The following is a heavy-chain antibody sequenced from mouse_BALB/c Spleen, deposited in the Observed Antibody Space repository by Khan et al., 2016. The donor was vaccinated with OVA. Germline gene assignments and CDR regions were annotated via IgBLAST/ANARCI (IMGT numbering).Heavy chain of an antibody. J-gene: IGHJ4*01. V-gene: IGHV5-9-3*01. CDR3: ARLYAMDY. CDR1: GFTFSSYA. Sequence: EVELVESGGGLVKPGGSLKLSCAASGFTFSSYAMSWVRQTPEKRLEWVATISSSGSDTYYPDNVKGRFTISRDNANNTLYLQMSSLRSEDTAVYYCARLYAMDYWGQGTLVTVSS. CDR2: ISSSGSDT.